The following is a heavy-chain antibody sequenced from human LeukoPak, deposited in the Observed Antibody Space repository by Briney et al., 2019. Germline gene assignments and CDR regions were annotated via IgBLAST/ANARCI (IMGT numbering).Heavy chain of an antibody. D-gene: IGHD2-15*01. V-gene: IGHV4-4*02. CDR3: APSPCSGDSCYRFDF. CDR1: GGSISSSYW. CDR2: IHHSGST. Sequence: PSETLSLTCAVSGGSISSSYWWSWVRQPPGKGLEWIGEIHHSGSTKYNPSLKSRVTISVDKSKNQFSLKLSSVTAADTAVYYCAPSPCSGDSCYRFDFWGQGTQVTVSS. J-gene: IGHJ4*02.